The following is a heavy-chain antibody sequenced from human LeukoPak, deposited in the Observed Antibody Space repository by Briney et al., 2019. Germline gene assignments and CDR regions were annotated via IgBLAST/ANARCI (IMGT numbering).Heavy chain of an antibody. CDR3: ASWVLPYCSSTSCYGNYFDY. V-gene: IGHV4-30-2*01. Sequence: PSQTLSLTCAVSGGSISSGSYSWSWIRQPPGKGLEWFGYIYHSGSTYYNPSLKSRVTISVDSSKNQFSLKLSSVTAADTAVYYCASWVLPYCSSTSCYGNYFDYWGQGTLVTVSS. CDR2: IYHSGST. D-gene: IGHD2-2*01. J-gene: IGHJ4*02. CDR1: GGSISSGSYS.